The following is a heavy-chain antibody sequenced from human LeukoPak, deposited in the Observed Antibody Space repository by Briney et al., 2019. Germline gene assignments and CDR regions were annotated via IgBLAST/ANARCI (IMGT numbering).Heavy chain of an antibody. Sequence: GGSLRLSCAASGFIFSNYGMHWVRQAPGKGLEWVAVISYDGSNKYYADSVKGRFTISRDNSKNTLYLQMNSLRAEDTAVYYCAKADLGYSYGYWIDYWGQGTLVTVSS. CDR3: AKADLGYSYGYWIDY. V-gene: IGHV3-30*18. CDR2: ISYDGSNK. J-gene: IGHJ4*02. CDR1: GFIFSNYG. D-gene: IGHD5-18*01.